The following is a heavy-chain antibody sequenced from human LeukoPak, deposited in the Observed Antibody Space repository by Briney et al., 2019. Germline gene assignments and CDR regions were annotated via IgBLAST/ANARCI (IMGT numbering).Heavy chain of an antibody. V-gene: IGHV4-59*01. CDR3: ARGAVAAKGIDY. D-gene: IGHD6-19*01. CDR2: IYYSGST. J-gene: IGHJ4*02. Sequence: SETLSLTCTVSGGSISSYYWSWIRQPPGKGLEGIGYIYYSGSTNYNPSLKSRVTISVDTSKNQFSLKLSSVTAADTAVYYCARGAVAAKGIDYWGQGTLVTVSS. CDR1: GGSISSYY.